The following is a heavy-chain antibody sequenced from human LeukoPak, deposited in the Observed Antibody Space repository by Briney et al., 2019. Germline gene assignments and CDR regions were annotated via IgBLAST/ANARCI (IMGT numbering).Heavy chain of an antibody. CDR1: GGSISSYY. V-gene: IGHV4-59*01. D-gene: IGHD2-15*01. J-gene: IGHJ4*02. CDR2: IYYSGST. CDR3: AREGYCSGGSCWIDY. Sequence: SETLSLTCTVSGGSISSYYWSWIRQPPGKGLEWIGYIYYSGSTNYNPSLKSRVTISVDTSKNQFSLKLSSVTAADTAVYYCAREGYCSGGSCWIDYWGQGTLVTVSS.